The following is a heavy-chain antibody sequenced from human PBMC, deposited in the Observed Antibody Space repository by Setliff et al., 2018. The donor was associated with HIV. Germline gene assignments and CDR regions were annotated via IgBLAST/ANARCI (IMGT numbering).Heavy chain of an antibody. Sequence: KPSETLSLTCIVSGASISSDTWSWIRQPPGKGLEWIGYISYSGSTYYNPSLESRVTISVDTSKNQFSLKLSSVTAADAAVYYCASRVYYYDSSGYLREEGFDPWGQGTLVTVSS. CDR3: ASRVYYYDSSGYLREEGFDP. D-gene: IGHD3-22*01. V-gene: IGHV4-59*08. J-gene: IGHJ5*02. CDR2: ISYSGST. CDR1: GASISSDT.